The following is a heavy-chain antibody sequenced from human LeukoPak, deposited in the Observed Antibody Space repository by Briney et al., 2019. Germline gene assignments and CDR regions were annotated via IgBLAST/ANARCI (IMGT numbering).Heavy chain of an antibody. CDR3: ARDPLTYCSSTSCHPD. CDR2: IIPIFGTA. D-gene: IGHD2-2*01. V-gene: IGHV1-69*13. Sequence: SVKVSCKASGGTFSSYAISWVRQAPGQGLEWMGGIIPIFGTAYYAQKFQGRVTITADESTSTAYMELSSLRSEDTAVYYCARDPLTYCSSTSCHPDWGQGTLVTVSS. CDR1: GGTFSSYA. J-gene: IGHJ4*02.